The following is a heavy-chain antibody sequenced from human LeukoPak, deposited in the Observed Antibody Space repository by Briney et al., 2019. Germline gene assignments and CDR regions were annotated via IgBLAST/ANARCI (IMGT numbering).Heavy chain of an antibody. CDR2: ISGLGDNT. J-gene: IGHJ4*02. CDR1: GFTFSSYW. D-gene: IGHD2-15*01. Sequence: GGSLRLSCAASGFTFSSYWMSWVRQAPGKGLEWVSGISGLGDNTYYVDSVKGRFTISRDNAKNTQYLQINSLRVEDTAVYYCARSLRSPRYCIDDTCYFDYWGQGTLVTVSS. V-gene: IGHV3-23*01. CDR3: ARSLRSPRYCIDDTCYFDY.